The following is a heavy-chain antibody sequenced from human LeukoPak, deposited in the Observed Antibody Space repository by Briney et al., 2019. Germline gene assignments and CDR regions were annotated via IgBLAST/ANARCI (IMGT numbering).Heavy chain of an antibody. Sequence: ASVKVSCKAPVGTFSSYAISSVRQTPEQGLEWMGGIFPIFGTANYAQKFQGRVTITADKSTSTAYMELSSLRSEDTAVYYCARALYNWNHAPYYYYGMDVWGKGTTVTVSS. V-gene: IGHV1-69*06. CDR3: ARALYNWNHAPYYYYGMDV. J-gene: IGHJ6*04. D-gene: IGHD1-14*01. CDR2: IFPIFGTA. CDR1: VGTFSSYA.